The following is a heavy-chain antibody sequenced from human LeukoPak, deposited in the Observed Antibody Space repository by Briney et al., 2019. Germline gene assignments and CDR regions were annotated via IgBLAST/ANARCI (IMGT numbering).Heavy chain of an antibody. J-gene: IGHJ4*02. CDR2: ISYDGSNK. CDR3: ARGYYDSRGDY. CDR1: GFTFSSYG. D-gene: IGHD3-22*01. Sequence: GGSLRLSCAASGFTFSSYGMHWVRQAPGKGLEWVAVISYDGSNKYYADSVKGRFTISRDNSKNTLYLQMNSLRAEDTAVYYCARGYYDSRGDYWGQGTLVTVSS. V-gene: IGHV3-30*03.